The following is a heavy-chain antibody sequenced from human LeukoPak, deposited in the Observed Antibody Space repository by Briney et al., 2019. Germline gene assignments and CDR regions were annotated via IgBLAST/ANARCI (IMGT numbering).Heavy chain of an antibody. V-gene: IGHV1-2*02. Sequence: ASVKVSCKASGYTFTGYYVYWVRQAPGQGLEWMGWINPNSGGTNYAQKFQGRVTMTRDTSISTAYMELSRLRSDDTAVYYCARVLTLRTGHFDHWGQGTLVTVSS. J-gene: IGHJ4*02. CDR1: GYTFTGYY. D-gene: IGHD1-1*01. CDR3: ARVLTLRTGHFDH. CDR2: INPNSGGT.